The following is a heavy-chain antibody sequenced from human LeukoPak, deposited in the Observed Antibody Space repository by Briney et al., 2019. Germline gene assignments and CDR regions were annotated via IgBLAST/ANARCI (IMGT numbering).Heavy chain of an antibody. J-gene: IGHJ5*02. Sequence: GGSLRLSCAASGFTFSSYWMHWVRQAPGKGRVWVSRINNDGSSTSYADSVKGRFTISRDNAKNTLYLQMNSLRAEDTAVYYCARPTKEGSSWYWWFDPWGQGTLVTVSS. CDR2: INNDGSST. CDR3: ARPTKEGSSWYWWFDP. D-gene: IGHD6-13*01. V-gene: IGHV3-74*01. CDR1: GFTFSSYW.